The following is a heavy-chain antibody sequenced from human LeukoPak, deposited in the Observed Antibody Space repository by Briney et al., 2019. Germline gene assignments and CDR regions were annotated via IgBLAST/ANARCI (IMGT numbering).Heavy chain of an antibody. V-gene: IGHV1-69*04. D-gene: IGHD3-10*01. CDR2: IIPILGIA. CDR1: GGTFSSYA. Sequence: SVKVSCKASGGTFSSYAISWVRQAPGQGLEWMGRIIPILGIANYAQKFQGRVTITADKSTSTAYMELSSLRSEDTTVYYCARLPYSMVRGLAPYYGMDVWGQGTTVTVSS. CDR3: ARLPYSMVRGLAPYYGMDV. J-gene: IGHJ6*02.